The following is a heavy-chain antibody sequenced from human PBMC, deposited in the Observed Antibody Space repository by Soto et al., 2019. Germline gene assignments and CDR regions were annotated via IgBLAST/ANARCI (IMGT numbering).Heavy chain of an antibody. J-gene: IGHJ3*02. CDR2: ISGSGGST. CDR3: AKDREGPDAFDI. Sequence: GGSLRLSCAASGFTFSSYAMSWVRQAPGKGLEWVSAISGSGGSTYYADSVKGRFTISRDNSKNTLYLQMNSLRAEDTAVHYCAKDREGPDAFDIWGQGTMVTVSS. CDR1: GFTFSSYA. V-gene: IGHV3-23*01. D-gene: IGHD3-10*01.